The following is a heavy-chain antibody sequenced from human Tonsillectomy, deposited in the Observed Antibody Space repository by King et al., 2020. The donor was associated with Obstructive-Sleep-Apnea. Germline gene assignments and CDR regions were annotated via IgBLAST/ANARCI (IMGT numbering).Heavy chain of an antibody. CDR3: ARTYYDFWSGSYGMDV. J-gene: IGHJ6*02. D-gene: IGHD3-3*01. CDR2: IYYSGST. Sequence: VQLQESGPGLVKPSETLSLTCTVSVGSISSYYWSWIRQPPGKGLEWIGYIYYSGSTNYNPSLKSRITISVDTSKNQFSLHLSSVTAADTAVYYCARTYYDFWSGSYGMDVWGQGTTVTVSS. V-gene: IGHV4-59*01. CDR1: VGSISSYY.